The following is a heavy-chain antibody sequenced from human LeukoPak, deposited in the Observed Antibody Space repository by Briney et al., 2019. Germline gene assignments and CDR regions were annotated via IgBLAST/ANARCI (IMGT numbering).Heavy chain of an antibody. D-gene: IGHD6-6*01. V-gene: IGHV1-69*01. CDR3: ARSQGVEQLALYYYYYMDV. J-gene: IGHJ6*03. CDR2: IIPIFGTA. CDR1: GGTFGRHG. Sequence: SLKVSCKASGGTFGRHGISWVRQAPGQGLEWMGGIIPIFGTANYAQKFQGRVTITADESTSTAYMELSSLRSEDTAVYYCARSQGVEQLALYYYYYMDVWGKGTTVTVSS.